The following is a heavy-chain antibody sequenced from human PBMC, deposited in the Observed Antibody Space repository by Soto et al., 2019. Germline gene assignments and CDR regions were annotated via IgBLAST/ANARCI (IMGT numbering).Heavy chain of an antibody. CDR2: ITASGDST. CDR1: GFSFSGYA. V-gene: IGHV3-23*01. Sequence: EVQLLESGGGLVLPGGSLRLSCAASGFSFSGYAMSWVRQAPGKGLEWVSSITASGDSTYYEASVQGRFTISRDNSNYTLYLQMNSLTGDDTAIYFCADPATYRPRWGQGNPVTVSS. J-gene: IGHJ4*02. D-gene: IGHD4-4*01. CDR3: ADPATYRPR.